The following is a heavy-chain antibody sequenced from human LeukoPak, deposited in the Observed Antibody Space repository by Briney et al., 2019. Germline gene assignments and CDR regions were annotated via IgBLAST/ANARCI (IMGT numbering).Heavy chain of an antibody. J-gene: IGHJ4*02. CDR1: GFTFSTYE. V-gene: IGHV3-48*03. CDR3: AKDFYYDSSGTNY. Sequence: GGSLRLSCAASGFTFSTYEMTWVRQSPGKGLEWVSYISSSGSTIYYADSVKGRFTISRDNSKNTLYLQMNSLRAEDTAVYYCAKDFYYDSSGTNYWGQGTLVTVSS. D-gene: IGHD3-22*01. CDR2: ISSSGSTI.